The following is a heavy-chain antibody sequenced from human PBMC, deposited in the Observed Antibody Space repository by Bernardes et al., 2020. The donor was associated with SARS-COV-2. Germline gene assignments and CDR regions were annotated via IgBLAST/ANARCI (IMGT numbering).Heavy chain of an antibody. J-gene: IGHJ6*02. CDR1: GYTFTSYG. Sequence: ASVKVSCKASGYTFTSYGISWVRQAPGQGLEWMGWISAYNGNTNYAQKLQGRVTMTTDTSTSTAYMALRSLRSDDTAVYYCARDFWRHSVLMVYEGYYGMDVWGQGTTVTVAS. D-gene: IGHD2-8*01. V-gene: IGHV1-18*01. CDR3: ARDFWRHSVLMVYEGYYGMDV. CDR2: ISAYNGNT.